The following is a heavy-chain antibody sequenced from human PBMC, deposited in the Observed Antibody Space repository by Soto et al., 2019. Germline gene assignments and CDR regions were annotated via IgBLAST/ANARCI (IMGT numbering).Heavy chain of an antibody. CDR3: AKDLGSSWTPHYFDY. D-gene: IGHD6-13*01. Sequence: GGSLRLSCAASGFTFSSYAMSWVRQAPGKGLEWVSAISGSGGSTYYADSVKGRFTISRDNSKNTLYLQMNGLRAEDTAVYYCAKDLGSSWTPHYFDYWGQGTLVTVSS. V-gene: IGHV3-23*01. CDR2: ISGSGGST. J-gene: IGHJ4*02. CDR1: GFTFSSYA.